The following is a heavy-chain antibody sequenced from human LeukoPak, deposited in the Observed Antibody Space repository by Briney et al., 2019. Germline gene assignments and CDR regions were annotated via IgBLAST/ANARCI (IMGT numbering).Heavy chain of an antibody. CDR3: ARVREGDYYGSGPYMDV. CDR1: GGTFSSYA. Sequence: ASVKVSCKASGGTFSSYAISWVRQAPGQGLEWMGRIIPILGIANYAQKFQGRVTMTTDTSTSTAYMELRSLRSDDTAVYYCARVREGDYYGSGPYMDVWGKGTTVTVSS. CDR2: IIPILGIA. J-gene: IGHJ6*03. D-gene: IGHD3-10*01. V-gene: IGHV1-69*04.